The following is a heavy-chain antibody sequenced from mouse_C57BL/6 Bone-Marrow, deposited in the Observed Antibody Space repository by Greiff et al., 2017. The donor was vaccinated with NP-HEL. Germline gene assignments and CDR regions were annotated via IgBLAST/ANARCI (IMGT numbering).Heavy chain of an antibody. Sequence: EVQLVESGGDLVKPGGSLKLSCAASGFTFSSYGMSWVRQTPDKRLEWVATISSGGSYTYYPDSVKGRFTISRDNAKNTLYLQLSSLKSEDTAMYYCARHVPYYYGSSPFAYWGQGTLVTVSA. CDR1: GFTFSSYG. V-gene: IGHV5-6*01. CDR3: ARHVPYYYGSSPFAY. J-gene: IGHJ3*01. CDR2: ISSGGSYT. D-gene: IGHD1-1*01.